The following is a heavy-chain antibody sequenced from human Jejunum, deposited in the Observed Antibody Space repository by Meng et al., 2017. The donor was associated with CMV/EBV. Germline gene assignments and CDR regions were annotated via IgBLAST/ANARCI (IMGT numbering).Heavy chain of an antibody. CDR1: GFAFSSYG. Sequence: AASGFAFSSYGMRWVRQAPGKGLEWVSVLWADGSNKYYGDSVKGRFNVSRDNSKNTLYLQMNSLRAEDTAVCYCAKEGVYDGYAVDYWGQGTLVTVSS. V-gene: IGHV3-33*03. D-gene: IGHD5-24*01. CDR3: AKEGVYDGYAVDY. J-gene: IGHJ4*02. CDR2: LWADGSNK.